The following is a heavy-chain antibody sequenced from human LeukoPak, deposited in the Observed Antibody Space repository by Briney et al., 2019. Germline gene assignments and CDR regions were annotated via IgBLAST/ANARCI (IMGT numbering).Heavy chain of an antibody. CDR3: ASRIAAAENFDY. CDR1: GGSISSYY. V-gene: IGHV4-59*08. Sequence: SETLSLTCTVSGGSISSYYWSWIRQPPGKGLEWMGYIYYSGSTNYNPSLKSRVTISVDTSKNQFSLKLSSVTAADTAVYYRASRIAAAENFDYWGQGTLVTVSS. D-gene: IGHD6-13*01. J-gene: IGHJ4*02. CDR2: IYYSGST.